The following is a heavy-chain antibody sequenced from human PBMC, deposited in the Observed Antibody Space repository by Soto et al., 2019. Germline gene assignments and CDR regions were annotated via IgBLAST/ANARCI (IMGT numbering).Heavy chain of an antibody. Sequence: EVQLVESGGGVVRPGGSLRLSCAASGFTFDDYGMSWVRQAPGKGLEWVSGINWNGGSTGYADSVKGRFTISRDNAKXXXXXXXXXXXXXXXXXXXXXXXXXXXXXXXNWFDPWGQGTLVTVSS. V-gene: IGHV3-20*01. CDR2: INWNGGST. J-gene: IGHJ5*02. CDR1: GFTFDDYG. CDR3: XXXXXXXXXXXNWFDP.